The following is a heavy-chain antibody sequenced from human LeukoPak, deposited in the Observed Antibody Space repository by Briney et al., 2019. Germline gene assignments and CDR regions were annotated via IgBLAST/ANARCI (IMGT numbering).Heavy chain of an antibody. CDR3: ARPLTGTNDNDAFDI. D-gene: IGHD1-20*01. J-gene: IGHJ3*02. V-gene: IGHV1-8*01. CDR2: MSPNSGNT. CDR1: GYTFTSYD. Sequence: ASVKVSCKASGYTFTSYDINWVRQATGQGLEWMGWMSPNSGNTGYAQKFQGRVTMTRNTSISTAYMELSSLRSEDTAVYYCARPLTGTNDNDAFDIWGQGTMVTVSS.